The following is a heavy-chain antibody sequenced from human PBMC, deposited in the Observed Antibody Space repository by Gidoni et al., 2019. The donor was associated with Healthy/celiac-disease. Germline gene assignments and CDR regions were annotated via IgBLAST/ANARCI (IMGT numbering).Heavy chain of an antibody. J-gene: IGHJ6*02. CDR2: IWYDGSNK. CDR3: ARYPNYYEQGGGMDV. D-gene: IGHD3-22*01. Sequence: GLTFISYDMHWLRQAPGKWLEWVAGIWYDGSNKYYADSVKGRFTISRDNSKNTLYLQMNSMRAEDTAVYDCARYPNYYEQGGGMDVWGQGTTVTVSS. V-gene: IGHV3-33*01. CDR1: GLTFISYD.